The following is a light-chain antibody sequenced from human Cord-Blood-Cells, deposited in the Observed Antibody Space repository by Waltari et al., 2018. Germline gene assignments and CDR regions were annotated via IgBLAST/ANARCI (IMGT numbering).Light chain of an antibody. Sequence: AIQLTQSPSSLSASVGDRVTITCRASQGISSALAWYQQKPGKAPKLLIYDASSLESGVPARFSGSGSGTDFTLTSSSLQPEDFATYYCQQFNSYLYTFGQGTKLEIK. CDR3: QQFNSYLYT. CDR2: DAS. CDR1: QGISSA. V-gene: IGKV1-13*02. J-gene: IGKJ2*01.